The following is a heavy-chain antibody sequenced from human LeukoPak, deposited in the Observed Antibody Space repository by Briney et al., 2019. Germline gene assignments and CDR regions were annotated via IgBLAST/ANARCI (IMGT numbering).Heavy chain of an antibody. J-gene: IGHJ4*02. D-gene: IGHD4-17*01. V-gene: IGHV4-4*07. CDR3: ARDRSGDYLYYFDF. CDR1: GGSISSSY. CDR2: FYSSGST. Sequence: PSETLSLTCTVSGGSISSSYWSWIRQPAGKGLEWIGRFYSSGSTNYNPSLKSRVTMSGDTSKNQFSLKLSSVTAADTAVYYCARDRSGDYLYYFDFWGQGTLVTVSS.